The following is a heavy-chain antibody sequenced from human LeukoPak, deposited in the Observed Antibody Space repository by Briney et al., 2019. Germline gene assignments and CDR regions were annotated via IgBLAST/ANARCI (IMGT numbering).Heavy chain of an antibody. J-gene: IGHJ4*02. CDR2: IYWNDDK. CDR3: AEYDFWSGGYYFDS. Sequence: SGPTLVNPTQTLTLTCTFSRFSLSTSGMGLGWIRQPPGKALERLALIYWNDDKRYSTSLKSRLTITKHTSKNQVVLTMTNMDPVDTATYYCAEYDFWSGGYYFDSWGEGTLVTVSS. D-gene: IGHD3-3*01. V-gene: IGHV2-5*01. CDR1: RFSLSTSGMG.